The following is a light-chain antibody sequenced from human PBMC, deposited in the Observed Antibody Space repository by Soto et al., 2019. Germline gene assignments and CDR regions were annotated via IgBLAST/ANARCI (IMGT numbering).Light chain of an antibody. CDR2: GAS. CDR1: QSVSSN. V-gene: IGKV3-15*01. Sequence: EIVMTQSPATLSVSPGERATLSCRASQSVSSNLAWYQQKPGQAPRLLIYGASTRATGIPARLSGSGSGTELTITISSLQSEDFEIYYCQQYNNWLWTFGQGTKGDIK. CDR3: QQYNNWLWT. J-gene: IGKJ1*01.